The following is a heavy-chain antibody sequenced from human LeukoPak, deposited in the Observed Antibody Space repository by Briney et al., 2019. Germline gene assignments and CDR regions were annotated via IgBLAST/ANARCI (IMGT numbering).Heavy chain of an antibody. V-gene: IGHV1-69*01. CDR1: GGTFSSYA. CDR2: IIPIFGTA. D-gene: IGHD6-13*01. J-gene: IGHJ3*02. CDR3: ARALGGSSSWYAFDI. Sequence: SVKVSCKASGGTFSSYAISWVRQAPGQGLEWMGGIIPIFGTANYAQKFQGRVTITADESTSTAYMELSSQRSEDTAVYYCARALGGSSSWYAFDIWAQGTMVIVSS.